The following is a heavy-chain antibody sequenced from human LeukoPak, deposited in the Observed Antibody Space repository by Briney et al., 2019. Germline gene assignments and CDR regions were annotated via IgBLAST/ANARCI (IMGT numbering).Heavy chain of an antibody. CDR1: GEPFSGYY. J-gene: IGHJ4*02. CDR2: INYSGST. Sequence: SETLPLTCAVYGEPFSGYYWSWIRQPPGKGLEWIGEINYSGSTHYNPSLKSHVNLSVDPAKNQFSLKLTSVTAADTALYYGARGAVAEGFDYWGQGTLVTVSS. CDR3: ARGAVAEGFDY. D-gene: IGHD6-19*01. V-gene: IGHV4-34*01.